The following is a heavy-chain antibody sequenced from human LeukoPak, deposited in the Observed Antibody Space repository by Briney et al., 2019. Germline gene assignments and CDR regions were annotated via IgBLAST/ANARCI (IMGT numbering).Heavy chain of an antibody. Sequence: PGGSLRLSCAASGFTFSSYAMHWVRQAPGKGLEWVAVISYDGSNKYYADSVKGRFTISRDNSKNTLYLQMNSLRAEDTAVYYCARGPLGSYWGQGTLVTVSS. V-gene: IGHV3-30*04. J-gene: IGHJ4*02. D-gene: IGHD3-16*01. CDR1: GFTFSSYA. CDR3: ARGPLGSY. CDR2: ISYDGSNK.